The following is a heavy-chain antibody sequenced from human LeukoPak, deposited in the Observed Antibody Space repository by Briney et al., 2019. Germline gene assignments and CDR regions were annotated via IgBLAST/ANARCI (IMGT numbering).Heavy chain of an antibody. CDR3: ARLERSLLLWFGESNWFDP. Sequence: SETLSLTCTVSGGSSSSSSYYWGWIRQPPGKGLEWIGSIYYSGSTYYNPSLKSRVTISVDTSKNQFSLKLSSVTAADTAVYYCARLERSLLLWFGESNWFDPWGQGALVTVSS. D-gene: IGHD3-10*01. CDR2: IYYSGST. V-gene: IGHV4-39*01. CDR1: GGSSSSSSYY. J-gene: IGHJ5*02.